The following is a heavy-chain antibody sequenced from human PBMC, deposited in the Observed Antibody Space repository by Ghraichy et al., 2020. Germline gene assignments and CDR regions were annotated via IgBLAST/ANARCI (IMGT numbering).Heavy chain of an antibody. Sequence: SQTLSLTCSVSGYSISSGYYWGWIRQPPGKGLEWIGSIYHSGSTYYNPSLKSRVTISADTSKNPLSLKLSSVTAADTAIYYCAKASYSSAWNQDHYGMDVWGQGTTVTVSS. J-gene: IGHJ6*02. CDR2: IYHSGST. D-gene: IGHD6-19*01. CDR1: GYSISSGYY. CDR3: AKASYSSAWNQDHYGMDV. V-gene: IGHV4-38-2*02.